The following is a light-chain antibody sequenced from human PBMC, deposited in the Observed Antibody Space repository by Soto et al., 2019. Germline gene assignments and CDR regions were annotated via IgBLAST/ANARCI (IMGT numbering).Light chain of an antibody. V-gene: IGKV1-39*01. Sequence: DIQMTQSPSSLSASVGDRVTITCRASQSISSYLNWYQQKPGKAPKLLIYAASSLQSGVPSRFSGSGSGTDFTLTISRLQPEDFATYYCQQSYSTPVFGQGTKLAIK. CDR2: AAS. CDR3: QQSYSTPV. CDR1: QSISSY. J-gene: IGKJ2*01.